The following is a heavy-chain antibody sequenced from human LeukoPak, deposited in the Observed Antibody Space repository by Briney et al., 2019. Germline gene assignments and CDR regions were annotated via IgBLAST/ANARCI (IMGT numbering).Heavy chain of an antibody. Sequence: GASVKVSCKASGGTFSSCAISWVRQAPGQGLEWMGGIIPIFGTANYAQKFQGRVTITAEESTSIAYMELSSLRSEDTAVYYCARITPSSGSYYGPFDYWGQGTLVTVSS. CDR1: GGTFSSCA. V-gene: IGHV1-69*13. J-gene: IGHJ4*02. D-gene: IGHD1-26*01. CDR3: ARITPSSGSYYGPFDY. CDR2: IIPIFGTA.